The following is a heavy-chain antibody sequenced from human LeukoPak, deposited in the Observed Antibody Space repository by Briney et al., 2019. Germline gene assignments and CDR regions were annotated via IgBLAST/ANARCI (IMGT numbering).Heavy chain of an antibody. D-gene: IGHD3-22*01. CDR1: GGSISSGGYY. J-gene: IGHJ6*02. CDR2: IYYSGST. V-gene: IGHV4-31*03. CDR3: AGSVTKTYYYDSSGYLSRCYYYGMDV. Sequence: SETLSLTCTVSGGSISSGGYYWSWIRQHPGKGLEWIGYIYYSGSTYYNPSLKSRVTISVDTSKNQFSLKLSSVTAADTAVYYCAGSVTKTYYYDSSGYLSRCYYYGMDVWGQGTTVTVSS.